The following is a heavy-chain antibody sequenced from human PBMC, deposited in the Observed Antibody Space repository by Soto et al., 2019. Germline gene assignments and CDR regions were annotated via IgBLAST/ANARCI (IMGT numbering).Heavy chain of an antibody. D-gene: IGHD6-13*01. V-gene: IGHV3-48*01. CDR3: ANDGYRKADY. J-gene: IGHJ4*02. CDR2: VTSGGDTM. CDR1: GFSFSSFG. Sequence: EVPLVESGGDLVQPGGSLRLSCAASGFSFSSFGMNWVRQAPGKGLEWISFVTSGGDTMNYADSVKGRFTISRDNAKNSLFLQMNSLRAEDTAVYYCANDGYRKADYWGQGTLVTVSS.